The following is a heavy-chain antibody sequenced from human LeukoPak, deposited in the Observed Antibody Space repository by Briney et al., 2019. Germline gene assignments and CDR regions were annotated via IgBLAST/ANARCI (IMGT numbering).Heavy chain of an antibody. V-gene: IGHV3-72*01. J-gene: IGHJ4*02. CDR1: GFTFSDFY. CDR3: VKAHGNGWSPYYFDY. CDR2: VRNEIHTT. D-gene: IGHD3-10*01. Sequence: PGGSLRLSCVASGFTFSDFYMDWVRQAPGKGLEWLGRVRNEIHTTEYAASVKGRFTFSRDDSKNSLFLQMNNLKTEDTAVYYCVKAHGNGWSPYYFDYWGQGTLVTVSS.